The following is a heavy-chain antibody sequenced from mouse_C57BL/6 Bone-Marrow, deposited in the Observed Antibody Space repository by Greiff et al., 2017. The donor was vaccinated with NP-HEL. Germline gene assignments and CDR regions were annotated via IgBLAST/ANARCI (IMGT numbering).Heavy chain of an antibody. J-gene: IGHJ4*01. CDR2: ISDGGSYT. Sequence: EVNLVESGGGLVKPGGSLKLSCAASGFTFSSYAMSWVRQTPEKRLEWVATISDGGSYTYYPDNVKGRFTISRDNAKNNLYLQMSHLKSEDTAMYYCARGTNLYAMDYWGQGTSVTVSS. D-gene: IGHD3-3*01. CDR3: ARGTNLYAMDY. V-gene: IGHV5-4*03. CDR1: GFTFSSYA.